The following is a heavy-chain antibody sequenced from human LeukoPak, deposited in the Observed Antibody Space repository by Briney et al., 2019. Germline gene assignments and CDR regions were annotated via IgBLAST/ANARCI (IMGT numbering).Heavy chain of an antibody. CDR1: GFTFSSYG. V-gene: IGHV3-33*06. Sequence: GGSLRLSCAASGFTFSSYGMHWVRQAPGKGLEWVAVIWYDGSNKYYADSVRGRFTISRDNSKNTLYLQMNSLRAEDAAVYYCAKDPRGSYSRDYYYYMDVWGKGTTVTVSS. J-gene: IGHJ6*03. D-gene: IGHD1-26*01. CDR2: IWYDGSNK. CDR3: AKDPRGSYSRDYYYYMDV.